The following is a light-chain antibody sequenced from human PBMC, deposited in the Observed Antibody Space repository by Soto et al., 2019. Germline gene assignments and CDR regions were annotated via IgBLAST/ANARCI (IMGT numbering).Light chain of an antibody. J-gene: IGLJ2*01. V-gene: IGLV2-14*03. Sequence: QSALTQPASVSGSPGRSVTISCTGTRSDVGDFNYVSWFQHLPGRAPKLIIYDVTNRPSGISYRFSASKSGRTASLTISGLQAEDEADYYCSSYSSITTHVVFGGGAKLTVL. CDR2: DVT. CDR1: RSDVGDFNY. CDR3: SSYSSITTHVV.